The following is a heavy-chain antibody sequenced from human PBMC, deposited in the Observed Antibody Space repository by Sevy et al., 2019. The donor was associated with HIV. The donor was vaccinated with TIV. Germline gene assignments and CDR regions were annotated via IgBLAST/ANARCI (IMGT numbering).Heavy chain of an antibody. J-gene: IGHJ4*02. CDR2: SYYSGST. V-gene: IGHV4-59*01. CDR3: AREISSGWLDY. CDR1: GGSISSYY. Sequence: SETLSLTCTVSGGSISSYYWNWIRQPPGKGLEWIGYSYYSGSTNYNPSLKSRVTISVDTSKNQFSLKVSSVTAADTAVYYCAREISSGWLDYWGQGTLVTVSS. D-gene: IGHD6-19*01.